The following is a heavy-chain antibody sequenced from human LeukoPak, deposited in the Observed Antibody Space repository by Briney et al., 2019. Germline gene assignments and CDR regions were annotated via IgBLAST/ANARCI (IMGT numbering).Heavy chain of an antibody. CDR1: GVSFSGYY. Sequence: SETLSLTCAVYGVSFSGYYWSWIRQPPGKGLEWIGEINHSGSTNYNPSLKSRVTISVDTSKNQFSLKLSSVTAADTAVYYCARVRGYSGSSNAFDIWGQGTMVTVSS. CDR2: INHSGST. V-gene: IGHV4-34*01. CDR3: ARVRGYSGSSNAFDI. D-gene: IGHD1-26*01. J-gene: IGHJ3*02.